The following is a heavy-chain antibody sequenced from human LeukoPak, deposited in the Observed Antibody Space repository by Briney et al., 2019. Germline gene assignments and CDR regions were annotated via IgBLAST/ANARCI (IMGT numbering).Heavy chain of an antibody. V-gene: IGHV3-7*03. CDR1: GFSFSNYW. D-gene: IGHD3-16*01. Sequence: PGGSLRLSCTASGFSFSNYWMSWVRQAPGKGLEWVASINHNGNVNYYVHSVKGRFTISRDNAKNSLYLQMSNLRAEDTAVYFCARGGGLYVCGQGATVTVSS. CDR3: ARGGGLYV. CDR2: INHNGNVN. J-gene: IGHJ6*02.